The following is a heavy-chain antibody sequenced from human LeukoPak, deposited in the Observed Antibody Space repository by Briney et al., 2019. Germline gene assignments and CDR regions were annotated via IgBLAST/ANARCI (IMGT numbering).Heavy chain of an antibody. D-gene: IGHD3-10*01. J-gene: IGHJ6*03. Sequence: QPGGSLRLSYAASGFTFSSYGMHWVRQAPGKGLEWVAVISYDGSNKYYADSVKGRFTISRDNSKNTLYLQMNSLRAEDTAVYYCAKDWAMVRGAPYYYYYYMDVWGKGTTVTVSS. CDR2: ISYDGSNK. V-gene: IGHV3-30*18. CDR3: AKDWAMVRGAPYYYYYYMDV. CDR1: GFTFSSYG.